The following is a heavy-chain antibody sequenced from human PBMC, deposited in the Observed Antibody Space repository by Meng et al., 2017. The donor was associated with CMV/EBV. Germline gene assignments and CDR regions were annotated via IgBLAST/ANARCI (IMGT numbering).Heavy chain of an antibody. J-gene: IGHJ5*02. D-gene: IGHD2-21*01. V-gene: IGHV4-4*02. CDR3: ARRGSIHGWFDP. Sequence: SETLSLTCAVSGGSISSTNWRSWVRQPPGKGLEWIGEVYHSGSVNYSPSLKSRVTISVDKSKNQFSLKLSSVTAADTAVYYCARRGSIHGWFDPWGQGTLVTVSS. CDR1: GGSISSTNW. CDR2: VYHSGSV.